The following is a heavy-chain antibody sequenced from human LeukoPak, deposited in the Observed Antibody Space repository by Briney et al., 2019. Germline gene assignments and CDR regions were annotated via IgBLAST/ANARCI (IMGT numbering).Heavy chain of an antibody. J-gene: IGHJ4*02. Sequence: PGGSLRLSCAASGFTFSNAWMSWVRQAPGKGLEWDGRIKSKTDGGTTDYAAPVKGRFTISRDDSKNTLYLQMNSLKTEDTAVYYCTTVVHAGSGSYHWGQGTLVTVSS. D-gene: IGHD3-10*01. CDR2: IKSKTDGGTT. CDR3: TTVVHAGSGSYH. V-gene: IGHV3-15*01. CDR1: GFTFSNAW.